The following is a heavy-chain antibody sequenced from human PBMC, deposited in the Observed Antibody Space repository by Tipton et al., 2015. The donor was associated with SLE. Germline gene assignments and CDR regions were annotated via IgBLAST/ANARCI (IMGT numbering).Heavy chain of an antibody. V-gene: IGHV3-48*03. J-gene: IGHJ3*02. CDR1: GFPFSNYD. CDR2: INNGGGTM. D-gene: IGHD6-6*01. CDR3: ARDRSIEDAFDI. Sequence: SLRLSCAASGFPFSNYDMNWVRQAPGKGLEWISYINNGGGTMYYAESVKGRFTISRDNSKNTLYLQMKSLRVEDTAVYYCARDRSIEDAFDIWGQGTMVTVSS.